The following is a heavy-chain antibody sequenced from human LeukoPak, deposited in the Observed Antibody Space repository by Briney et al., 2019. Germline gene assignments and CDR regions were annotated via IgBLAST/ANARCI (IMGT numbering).Heavy chain of an antibody. D-gene: IGHD2-15*01. J-gene: IGHJ4*02. CDR2: IYHSGTT. Sequence: SETLSLTCSVSTDSTNVYYWSWIRQSPGKGLEWIGHIYHSGTTDYNTSLMSRVTISIDMSKKEFSLKLTSVTVADTAMYFCVRLRWELLAPYFDHWGQGAFVIVSS. V-gene: IGHV4-59*01. CDR1: TDSTNVYY. CDR3: VRLRWELLAPYFDH.